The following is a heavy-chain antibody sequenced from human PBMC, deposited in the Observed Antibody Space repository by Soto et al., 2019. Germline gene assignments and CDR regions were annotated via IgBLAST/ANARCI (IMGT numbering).Heavy chain of an antibody. J-gene: IGHJ4*02. D-gene: IGHD6-19*01. Sequence: QVQLVESGGGVVQPGRSLRLSCAASGFTFSSYAMHWVRQAPGKGLEWVALISYDGSNKYYADSVKGRFIISRDNSNNTRDLQMNSLQVKDRAVYYCATIPYSSRWCNFALWGRGTLGPVSP. CDR1: GFTFSSYA. CDR2: ISYDGSNK. V-gene: IGHV3-30-3*01. CDR3: ATIPYSSRWCNFAL.